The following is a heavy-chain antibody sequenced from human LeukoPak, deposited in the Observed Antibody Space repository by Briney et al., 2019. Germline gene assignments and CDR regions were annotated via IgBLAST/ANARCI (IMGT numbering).Heavy chain of an antibody. J-gene: IGHJ5*02. CDR3: ARDGNNWFDP. CDR1: GGTFSSYA. V-gene: IGHV1-69*05. CDR2: IFPIFGTA. D-gene: IGHD2-15*01. Sequence: ASVKVSCKASGGTFSSYAISWVRQAPGQGLEWMGGIFPIFGTANYAQKFQGRVTITTDESTSTAYMELSSLRSEDTAVYYCARDGNNWFDPWGQGTLVTVSS.